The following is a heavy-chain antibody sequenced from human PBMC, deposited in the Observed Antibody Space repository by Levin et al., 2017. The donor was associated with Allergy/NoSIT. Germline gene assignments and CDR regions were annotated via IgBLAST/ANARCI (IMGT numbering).Heavy chain of an antibody. V-gene: IGHV3-74*01. CDR1: GFTFSTYW. CDR3: AKGGSSATSCLDY. D-gene: IGHD2-2*01. J-gene: IGHJ4*02. Sequence: GGSLRLSCAVSGFTFSTYWMHWVRQAPGKGLVWVSRINSGGRATDYADSVKGRFTISRDNARNTLYLQMNSLSAEDTAVYDCAKGGSSATSCLDYWGQGTLVTVAA. CDR2: INSGGRAT.